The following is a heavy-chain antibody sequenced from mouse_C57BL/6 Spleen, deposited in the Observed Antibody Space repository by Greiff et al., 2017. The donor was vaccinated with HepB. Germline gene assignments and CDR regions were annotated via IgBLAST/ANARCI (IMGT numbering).Heavy chain of an antibody. V-gene: IGHV5-16*01. CDR3: ARVYVWYFDV. J-gene: IGHJ1*03. CDR1: GFTFSDYY. D-gene: IGHD1-1*01. Sequence: DVKLVESEGGLVQPGSSMKLSCTASGFTFSDYYMAWVRQVPEKGLEWVANINYDGSSTYYLDSLKSRFIISRDNAKNILYLQMSSLKSEDTATYYCARVYVWYFDVWGTGTTVTVSS. CDR2: INYDGSST.